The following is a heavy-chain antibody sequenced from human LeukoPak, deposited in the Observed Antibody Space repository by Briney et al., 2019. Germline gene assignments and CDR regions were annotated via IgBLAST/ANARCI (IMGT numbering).Heavy chain of an antibody. CDR1: GFTFRDAW. CDR2: IKSKTDGATT. V-gene: IGHV3-15*01. Sequence: PGGSLRLSCAASGFTFRDAWMSWVRQAPGKGLEWVGRIKSKTDGATTDYAAPVKGRITISRDDSKSMLYLQMNSLITEDTAVYYCTTDPRNWGQGTLVTVSS. CDR3: TTDPRN. J-gene: IGHJ4*02.